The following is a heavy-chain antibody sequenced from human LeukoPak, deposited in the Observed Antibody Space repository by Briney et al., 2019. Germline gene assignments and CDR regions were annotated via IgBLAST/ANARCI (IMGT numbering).Heavy chain of an antibody. CDR2: ISGSGVNT. CDR3: AKLGGPYNWDYAGLNYMDV. V-gene: IGHV3-23*01. Sequence: PGGSLRLSCAASGFIFSSYAMSWLRQAPGKGLEWVSAISGSGVNTYYADSVKGRFTISRDNSKNTQYLQMNSLRAEDTAVYYCAKLGGPYNWDYAGLNYMDVWGKGTTVTVSS. D-gene: IGHD1-7*01. J-gene: IGHJ6*03. CDR1: GFIFSSYA.